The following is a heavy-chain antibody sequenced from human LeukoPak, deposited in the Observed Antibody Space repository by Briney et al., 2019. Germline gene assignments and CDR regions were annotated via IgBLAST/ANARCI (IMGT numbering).Heavy chain of an antibody. Sequence: SGPSLFQPSQPVTLTFTLSGLSLYTRKAGVGLIRHSPGKALEWLALFLWDADKRYSPFLESRLTISEDGTGKQVFLTMTNVRPADTATYYCVRHWNDGGIDSFDTWGEGTKVTVSS. CDR2: FLWDADK. D-gene: IGHD1-1*01. CDR3: VRHWNDGGIDSFDT. V-gene: IGHV2-5*02. CDR1: GLSLYTRKAG. J-gene: IGHJ3*02.